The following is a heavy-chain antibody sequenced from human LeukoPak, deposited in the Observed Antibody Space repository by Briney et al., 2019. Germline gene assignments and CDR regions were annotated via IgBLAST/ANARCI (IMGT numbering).Heavy chain of an antibody. V-gene: IGHV4-61*05. J-gene: IGHJ5*02. D-gene: IGHD2-2*01. CDR2: IYYSGST. CDR3: AGRGGPAAIYDWFDP. Sequence: SETLSLTCTVSGGSISSSSYYWGWIRQPPGKGLEWIGYIYYSGSTNYNPSLKSRVTISVDTSKNQFSLKLSSVTAADTAVYYCAGRGGPAAIYDWFDPWGQGTLVTVPS. CDR1: GGSISSSSYY.